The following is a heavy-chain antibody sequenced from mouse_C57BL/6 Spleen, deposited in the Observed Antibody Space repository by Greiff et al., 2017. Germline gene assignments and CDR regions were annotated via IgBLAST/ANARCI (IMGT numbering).Heavy chain of an antibody. CDR3: ASGNYIDV. J-gene: IGHJ1*03. Sequence: VQLQQPGTELVKPGASVKLSCTASGYTFTDYWMHWVKQRPEQGLEWIGKINPGNGGTNYNAKFKGKATLTVDKSSNTAYLQLSSLTSEDSAVYYCASGNYIDVWGKGTTVTVSS. CDR1: GYTFTDYW. V-gene: IGHV1-53*01. CDR2: INPGNGGT.